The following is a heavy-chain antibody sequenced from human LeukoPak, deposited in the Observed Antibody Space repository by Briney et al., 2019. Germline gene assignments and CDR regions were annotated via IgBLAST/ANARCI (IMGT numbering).Heavy chain of an antibody. D-gene: IGHD1-14*01. CDR3: ARSVFPPEAWFDP. CDR1: GGTFSSYA. Sequence: ASVKVSCKASGGTFSSYAISWVRQAPGQGLEWMGRIIPIFGTANYAQKFQGRVTIITDESTSTAYMELSSLRSEDTAVYYCARSVFPPEAWFDPWGQGTLVTASS. V-gene: IGHV1-69*05. J-gene: IGHJ5*02. CDR2: IIPIFGTA.